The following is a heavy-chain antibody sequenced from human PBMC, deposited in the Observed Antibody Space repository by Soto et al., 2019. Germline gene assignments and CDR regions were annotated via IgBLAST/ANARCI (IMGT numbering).Heavy chain of an antibody. D-gene: IGHD6-6*01. J-gene: IGHJ6*03. V-gene: IGHV5-51*01. Sequence: GESLKISCKGSGYSFTSYWIGWVRQMPGKGLEWMGIIYPGDSDTRYSPSFQGQVTISADKSISTAYLQWSSLKASDTAMYYCARLRNEPVAAPIYYYYYYMDVWGKGTTVTVSS. CDR2: IYPGDSDT. CDR1: GYSFTSYW. CDR3: ARLRNEPVAAPIYYYYYYMDV.